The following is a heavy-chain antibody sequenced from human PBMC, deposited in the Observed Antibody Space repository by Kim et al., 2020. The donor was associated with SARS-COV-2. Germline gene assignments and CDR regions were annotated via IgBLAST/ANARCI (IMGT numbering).Heavy chain of an antibody. CDR2: GTT. V-gene: IGHV1-46*01. Sequence: GTTAYAQKFQGRVTMTSDTPTRTGYMELSSLTSEDTAVYYCARDLEGFDYWGRGTLVTVSS. J-gene: IGHJ4*02. D-gene: IGHD1-1*01. CDR3: ARDLEGFDY.